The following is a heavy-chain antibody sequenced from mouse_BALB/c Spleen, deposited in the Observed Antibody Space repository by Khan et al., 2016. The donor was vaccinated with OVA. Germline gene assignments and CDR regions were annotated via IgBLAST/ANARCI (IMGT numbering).Heavy chain of an antibody. Sequence: EVELVESGGGLVKPGGSLKLSCAASGFPFSTYTMSWVRQTPEKRLEWVATISSGSTYTYYPDSVKDRFTISRDNAKNTLYLQMSSLKSEDTALYYCTRDGNYAHWYFDVWGAGTTITVSS. CDR3: TRDGNYAHWYFDV. J-gene: IGHJ1*01. D-gene: IGHD2-1*01. CDR1: GFPFSTYT. CDR2: ISSGSTYT. V-gene: IGHV5-6-4*01.